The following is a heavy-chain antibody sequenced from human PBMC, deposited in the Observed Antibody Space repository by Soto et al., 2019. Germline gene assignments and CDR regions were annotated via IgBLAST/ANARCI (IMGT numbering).Heavy chain of an antibody. Sequence: SETLSLTCTVSGSSISPYYWSWIRQPPGKGLEWIGYIYYSGSTKYNPSLKSRVTISLGTTKNQFSLRLRSVTAADTAVYYCVRVGGYYGDYSNFDYWGQGALVTVSS. J-gene: IGHJ4*02. D-gene: IGHD4-17*01. V-gene: IGHV4-59*01. CDR2: IYYSGST. CDR1: GSSISPYY. CDR3: VRVGGYYGDYSNFDY.